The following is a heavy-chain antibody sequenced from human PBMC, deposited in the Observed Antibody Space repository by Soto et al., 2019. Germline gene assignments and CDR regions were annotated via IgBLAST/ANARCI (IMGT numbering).Heavy chain of an antibody. D-gene: IGHD4-4*01. Sequence: SXKVSFKASEYTXSSYTLDLVRQAPGQRLEWMGWINAGNGDSKYSQKFQGRVSISRDTSASTASMEMSSLTSEDKAVYYCARELQGLYYFDYWGQGTLGTVSS. J-gene: IGHJ4*02. CDR3: ARELQGLYYFDY. CDR2: INAGNGDS. V-gene: IGHV1-3*01. CDR1: EYTXSSYT.